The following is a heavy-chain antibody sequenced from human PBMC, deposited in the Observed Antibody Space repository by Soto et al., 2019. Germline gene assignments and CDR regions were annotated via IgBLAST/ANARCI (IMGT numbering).Heavy chain of an antibody. CDR2: IYYSGST. CDR3: ARDRALCISTSCYPLYYFNY. V-gene: IGHV4-59*01. D-gene: IGHD2-2*01. J-gene: IGHJ4*02. CDR1: GGSISRYY. Sequence: SETLSLTCTVSGGSISRYYWNWIRQPPGKGLEWIGYIYYSGSTNYNPSLKSRVTISVDTSKNQFSLKLSSVTAADTAVYYCARDRALCISTSCYPLYYFNYWGQGALVTVSS.